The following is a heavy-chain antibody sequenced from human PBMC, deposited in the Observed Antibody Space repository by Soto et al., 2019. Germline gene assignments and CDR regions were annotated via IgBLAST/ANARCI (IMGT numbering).Heavy chain of an antibody. CDR1: GFTFDDYA. V-gene: IGHV3-9*01. CDR2: ISWNSGSI. Sequence: GGSLRLSCAASGFTFDDYAMHWVRQAPGKGLEWVSGISWNSGSIGYADSVKGRFTISRDNAKNSLYLQMNSLRAEDTALYYCAKDPHPHSRYYFDYWGQGTLVTVS. J-gene: IGHJ4*02. D-gene: IGHD6-13*01. CDR3: AKDPHPHSRYYFDY.